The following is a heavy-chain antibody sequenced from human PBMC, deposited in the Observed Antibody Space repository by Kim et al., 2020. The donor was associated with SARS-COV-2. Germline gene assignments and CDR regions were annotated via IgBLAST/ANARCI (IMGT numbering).Heavy chain of an antibody. D-gene: IGHD1-26*01. CDR3: AKDYGSRSY. V-gene: IGHV3-30*02. CDR2: SNK. J-gene: IGHJ4*02. Sequence: SNKYYADSVKGRFTISRDNSKNTLYLQMNSRRAEDTAVYYCAKDYGSRSYWGQGTLVTVSS.